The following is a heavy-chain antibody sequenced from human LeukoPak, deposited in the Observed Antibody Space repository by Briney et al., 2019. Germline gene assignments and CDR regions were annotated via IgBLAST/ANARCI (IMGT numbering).Heavy chain of an antibody. J-gene: IGHJ3*02. V-gene: IGHV3-21*01. D-gene: IGHD3-22*01. CDR3: ARVYYYDSSGYSGDAFDI. CDR1: GFTFSSYS. Sequence: GGSLRLSCAASGFTFSSYSMNWVRQAPGKGLEWVSSISSSSSYIYYADSVKGRFTISRDNAKNSLYLQMNSLRAEDTAVYYCARVYYYDSSGYSGDAFDIWGQGTMVTVSS. CDR2: ISSSSSYI.